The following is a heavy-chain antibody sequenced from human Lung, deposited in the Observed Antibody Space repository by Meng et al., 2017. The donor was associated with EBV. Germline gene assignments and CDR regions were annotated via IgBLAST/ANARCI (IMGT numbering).Heavy chain of an antibody. CDR1: GGSISSSNYY. CDR2: IYNSGST. V-gene: IGHV4-30-4*01. Sequence: QGQLQESGPGLVKPSQTLSLTWTVAGGSISSSNYYWSWIRQPPGKGLEWSGHIYNSGSTYYNPSLKSRITISVDTSKNQFSLKLSSVTAADTAAYYCARGQKGYFDLWGRGTLVTVSS. CDR3: ARGQKGYFDL. J-gene: IGHJ2*01.